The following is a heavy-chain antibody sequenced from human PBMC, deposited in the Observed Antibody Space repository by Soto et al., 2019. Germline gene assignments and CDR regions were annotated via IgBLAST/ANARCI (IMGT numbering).Heavy chain of an antibody. V-gene: IGHV1-18*01. CDR2: ISAHTGSS. CDR1: GYTFTSSG. CDR3: ARAIFYQGSDSRGYSFDAFDF. J-gene: IGHJ3*01. Sequence: QVQLVQSGAEVKKPGASVKVSCKASGYTFTSSGMSWVRQAPGQGLEWMGWISAHTGSSEHAQRFQGRVTMTTARSTSIAYMELRSLTSDDTAVYYCARAIFYQGSDSRGYSFDAFDFWGPGTLVTVSS. D-gene: IGHD3-22*01.